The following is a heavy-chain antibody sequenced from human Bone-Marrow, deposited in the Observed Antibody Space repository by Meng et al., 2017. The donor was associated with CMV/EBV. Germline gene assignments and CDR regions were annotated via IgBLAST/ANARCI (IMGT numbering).Heavy chain of an antibody. Sequence: SETLSLTCVVYGGSFSGYYWSWIRQPPGKGLEWIGEINHSGSTNYNPSLKSRVTISVDTSKNQFSLKLSSLTAADTAVYYCARDDILTGYDYWGQGTLVTVSS. CDR2: INHSGST. CDR3: ARDDILTGYDY. CDR1: GGSFSGYY. V-gene: IGHV4-34*01. J-gene: IGHJ4*02. D-gene: IGHD3-9*01.